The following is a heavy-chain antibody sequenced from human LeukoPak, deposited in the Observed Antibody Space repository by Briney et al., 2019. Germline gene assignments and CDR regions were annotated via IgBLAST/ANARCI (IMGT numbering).Heavy chain of an antibody. J-gene: IGHJ4*02. CDR1: GGLISRIEYY. CDR3: ASVSVWELATHPGGSFDY. CDR2: IYHTGTT. V-gene: IGHV4-30-4*01. Sequence: PSQTLSLTCTVSGGLISRIEYYWSWIRQSPVKGLEWLGHIYHTGTTLYSPHLNNRLTVSVDSSRNQFSLTVNSVTAADTAVYYCASVSVWELATHPGGSFDYWGRGILVTVSS. D-gene: IGHD1-26*01.